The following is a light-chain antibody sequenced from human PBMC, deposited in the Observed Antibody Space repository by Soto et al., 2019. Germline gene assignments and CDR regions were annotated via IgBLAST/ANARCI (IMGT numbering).Light chain of an antibody. V-gene: IGKV3-15*01. J-gene: IGKJ4*01. CDR2: VAS. CDR3: QQYNVCPLT. Sequence: EIVMTQSPVTLSVSPGDRATLSCRASQSVNSNLAWYQQKPGQTPKLLIYVASTRATGIPARFSGSGSGTEFTLTISSLQSEDFAVYYCQQYNVCPLTFGGGTKVEVK. CDR1: QSVNSN.